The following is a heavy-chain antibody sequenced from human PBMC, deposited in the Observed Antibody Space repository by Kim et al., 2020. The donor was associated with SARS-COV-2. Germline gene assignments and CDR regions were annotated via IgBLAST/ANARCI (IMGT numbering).Heavy chain of an antibody. J-gene: IGHJ4*02. V-gene: IGHV4-4*07. D-gene: IGHD2-8*01. Sequence: TTHNPSLQCLVTMALDTSKKQFSLKLSSVTAADTAVYYCARDGSNWPFDYWGQGTLVTVSS. CDR3: ARDGSNWPFDY. CDR2: T.